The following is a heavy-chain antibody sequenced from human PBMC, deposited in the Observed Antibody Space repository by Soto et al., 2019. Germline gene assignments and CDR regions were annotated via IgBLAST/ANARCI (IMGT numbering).Heavy chain of an antibody. CDR2: ISYSGST. D-gene: IGHD3-16*01. CDR1: GGSMSSHY. V-gene: IGHV4-59*11. J-gene: IGHJ4*02. Sequence: SETLSLTCTVSGGSMSSHYWTWLRQPPGKGLEWIGYISYSGSTYYNPSLKSRVTISADTSRNQFSLKLSSVIAADTAVYYCARADPDASVGYWGQGTLVTVS. CDR3: ARADPDASVGY.